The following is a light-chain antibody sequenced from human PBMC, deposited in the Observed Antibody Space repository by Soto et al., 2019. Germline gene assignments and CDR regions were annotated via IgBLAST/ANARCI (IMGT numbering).Light chain of an antibody. CDR2: KNN. V-gene: IGLV1-47*01. CDR1: SSNIGSKY. Sequence: QSVLTQPPSASGTPGQSITISCSGSSSNIGSKYVYWYQQLPGTAPTVVIYKNNERPSGVPDRFSGSKSGTSASLAISGLRSEDEADYYCAAWDDSLSGRVFGGGTKLTVL. J-gene: IGLJ3*02. CDR3: AAWDDSLSGRV.